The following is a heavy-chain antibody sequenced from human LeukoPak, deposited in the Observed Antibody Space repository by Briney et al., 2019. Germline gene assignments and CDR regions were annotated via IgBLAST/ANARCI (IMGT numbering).Heavy chain of an antibody. CDR2: INPNTGVT. V-gene: IGHV1-2*02. CDR3: ARGDYGRADP. J-gene: IGHJ5*02. CDR1: GYTFTAYY. Sequence: ASVKVSCKASGYTFTAYYIHWVRQAPGQGLEWMGLINPNTGVTKFAQRFRGRVTMSRDTSISTAYMELNRLTSDDTAVYYCARGDYGRADPWGQGTLVTVSS. D-gene: IGHD4-17*01.